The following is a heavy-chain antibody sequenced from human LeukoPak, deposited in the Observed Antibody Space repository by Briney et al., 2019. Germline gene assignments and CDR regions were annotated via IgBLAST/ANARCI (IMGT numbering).Heavy chain of an antibody. J-gene: IGHJ4*02. D-gene: IGHD3-3*01. CDR2: ISSSSSYI. CDR1: GFTFSSYS. Sequence: GGSLRLSCAASGFTFSSYSMNWVRQAPGKGLEWVSSISSSSSYIYYADSVKGRFTISRDNSKNTLYLQMNSLRAEDTAVYYCASPSTPYYDFWSGYQSYFDYWGQGTLVTVSS. CDR3: ASPSTPYYDFWSGYQSYFDY. V-gene: IGHV3-21*01.